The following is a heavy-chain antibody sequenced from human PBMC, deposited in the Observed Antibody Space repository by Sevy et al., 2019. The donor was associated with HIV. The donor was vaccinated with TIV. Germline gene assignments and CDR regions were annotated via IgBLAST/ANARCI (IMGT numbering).Heavy chain of an antibody. CDR2: INPKSGAT. J-gene: IGHJ6*02. V-gene: IGHV1-2*02. CDR3: ARESYDFWTGPVDYDYGMDV. D-gene: IGHD3-3*01. Sequence: ASVKVSCKASGYTFSDSGYYVHWVRQAPGRGLEWMGWINPKSGATNYAQKFQGRVTMTRDTSVSTANMELSRLTSDDTAVYYCARESYDFWTGPVDYDYGMDVWGQGTTVTVSS. CDR1: GYTFSDSGYY.